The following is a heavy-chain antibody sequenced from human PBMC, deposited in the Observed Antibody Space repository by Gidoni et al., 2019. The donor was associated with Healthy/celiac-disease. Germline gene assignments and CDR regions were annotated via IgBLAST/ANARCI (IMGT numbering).Heavy chain of an antibody. D-gene: IGHD3-10*01. J-gene: IGHJ4*02. CDR1: AFTFSSYG. Sequence: QVQLVESGGGVVQLGRSLRLSCAPSAFTFSSYGRHWGRQAPGKGLEWVAVIWYDGINKYYADSVKGRFTISRDNSKNTLYLKMNSLRAEDTAVYYCARDRITMVRGVIGYWGQGTLVTVSS. V-gene: IGHV3-33*01. CDR2: IWYDGINK. CDR3: ARDRITMVRGVIGY.